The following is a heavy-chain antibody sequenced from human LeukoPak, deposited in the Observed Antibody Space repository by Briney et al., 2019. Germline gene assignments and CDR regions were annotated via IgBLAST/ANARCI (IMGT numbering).Heavy chain of an antibody. Sequence: SETLSLTCTVSGGSISSYYWSWIRQPPGKGLEWIGYSYYSGSVNYNPSLESRVTISVDTSKNQFSLKLRFVTAADTAMYYCAREGSVAATVFTFDIRGQGALVTVSS. D-gene: IGHD6-19*01. CDR2: SYYSGSV. CDR1: GGSISSYY. CDR3: AREGSVAATVFTFDI. J-gene: IGHJ3*02. V-gene: IGHV4-59*01.